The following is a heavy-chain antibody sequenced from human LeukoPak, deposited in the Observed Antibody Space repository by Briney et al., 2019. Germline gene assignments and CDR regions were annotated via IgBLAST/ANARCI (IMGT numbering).Heavy chain of an antibody. V-gene: IGHV3-30*02. CDR3: AKDPRTFYDSSGYYVY. CDR1: GFTFSNYG. Sequence: GGSLRLSCAASGFTFSNYGMHWVRQAPGKGLEWVAFIQYDGSNYYYADSVKGRFTISRDNSKNTVYLQMNTLRAEDTAVYNCAKDPRTFYDSSGYYVYWGQGTLVTVSS. D-gene: IGHD3-22*01. CDR2: IQYDGSNY. J-gene: IGHJ4*02.